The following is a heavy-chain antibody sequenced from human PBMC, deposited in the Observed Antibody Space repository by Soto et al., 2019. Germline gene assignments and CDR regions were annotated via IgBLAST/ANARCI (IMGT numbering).Heavy chain of an antibody. V-gene: IGHV1-69*13. CDR1: GGTFSSYA. J-gene: IGHJ4*02. Sequence: GASVKVSCKASGGTFSSYAISWVRQAPGQGLECMGGIIPIFGTANYAQKFQGRVTITADESTSTAYMELSSLRSEDTAVYYCAREIRDSSGYYLHLSYYFDYWGQGTLVTVSS. CDR2: IIPIFGTA. D-gene: IGHD3-22*01. CDR3: AREIRDSSGYYLHLSYYFDY.